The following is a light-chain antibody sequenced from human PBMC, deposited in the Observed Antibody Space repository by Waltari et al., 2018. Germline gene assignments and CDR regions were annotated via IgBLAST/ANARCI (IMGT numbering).Light chain of an antibody. J-gene: IGKJ1*01. Sequence: IVLAQSAGSINMSQGERATLSCRASQNIGRYLVWYQQKPGQAPRLLIFESSRRATGIPDRFSGSGSGTDFSLTISRLEPEDFAVYYCQNHERLPATFGQGTKVEIK. CDR2: ESS. CDR3: QNHERLPAT. CDR1: QNIGRY. V-gene: IGKV3-20*01.